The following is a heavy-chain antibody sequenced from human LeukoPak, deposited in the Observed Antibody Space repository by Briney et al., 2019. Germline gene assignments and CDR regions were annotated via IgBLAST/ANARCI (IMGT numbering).Heavy chain of an antibody. CDR3: AKDPLNYYGSGSYFDY. CDR2: ISGSGGST. D-gene: IGHD3-10*01. V-gene: IGHV3-23*01. Sequence: GGSLRLSCAASGFTFGSYAMSWVRQAPGKGLEWVSAISGSGGSTYYADSVKGRFTISRDNSKNTLYLQMNSLRAEDTAVYYCAKDPLNYYGSGSYFDYWGQGTLVTVSS. CDR1: GFTFGSYA. J-gene: IGHJ4*02.